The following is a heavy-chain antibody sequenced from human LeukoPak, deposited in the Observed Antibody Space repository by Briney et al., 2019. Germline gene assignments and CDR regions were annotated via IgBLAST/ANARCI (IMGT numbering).Heavy chain of an antibody. V-gene: IGHV1-3*03. CDR2: INGGNAYT. CDR3: ARSEYCTGDTCYSNAFDL. CDR1: GYTFTIYS. D-gene: IGHD2-15*01. Sequence: ASVKVSCKASGYTFTIYSMHWLRQAPGQRLEWMGWINGGNAYTQYSQEFQGRVTITRDTSASTSYMELSSLKSEDMAVYYCARSEYCTGDTCYSNAFDLWGQGTLVTVSS. J-gene: IGHJ3*01.